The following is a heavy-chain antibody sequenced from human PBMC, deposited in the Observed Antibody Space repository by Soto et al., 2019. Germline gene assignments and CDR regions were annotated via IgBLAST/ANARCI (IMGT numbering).Heavy chain of an antibody. V-gene: IGHV3-30*18. CDR2: ISDDGSDK. CDR1: GFTFATYA. CDR3: GKERHNGAVYYFDS. D-gene: IGHD1-1*01. J-gene: IGHJ4*02. Sequence: QVQVVESGGGVVQPGGSLRLSCAASGFTFATYAMHWVRQAPGKGLEWVAVISDDGSDKYYADSVKGRFSISRDNSKSTLFLQLDSLRPEDTAVYRCGKERHNGAVYYFDSCGQGALITVSS.